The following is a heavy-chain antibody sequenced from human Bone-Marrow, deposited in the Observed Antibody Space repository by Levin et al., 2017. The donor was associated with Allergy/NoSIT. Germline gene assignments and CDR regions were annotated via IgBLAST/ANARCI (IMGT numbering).Heavy chain of an antibody. Sequence: SLKISCAASGFTFDDYAMHWVRQAPGKGLEWVSGISWNSGSIGYADSVKGRFTISRDNAKNSLYLQMNSLRAEDTALYYCAKDGGVSSIAARSWFDPWGQGTLVTVSS. J-gene: IGHJ5*02. D-gene: IGHD6-6*01. CDR3: AKDGGVSSIAARSWFDP. V-gene: IGHV3-9*01. CDR1: GFTFDDYA. CDR2: ISWNSGSI.